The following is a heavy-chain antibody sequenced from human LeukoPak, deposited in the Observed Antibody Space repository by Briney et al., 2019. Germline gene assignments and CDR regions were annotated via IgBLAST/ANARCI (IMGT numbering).Heavy chain of an antibody. CDR3: ARLQGHWFDP. D-gene: IGHD4-11*01. Sequence: GGSLRLSCAASGFTFSDYAMHWVRQAPGKGLEWVAVISKDGSDKYYPGSVRGRFTISRDNSKNTIYLQMDSLRAEDTAVYYCARLQGHWFDPWGQGTLVTVSS. J-gene: IGHJ5*02. CDR1: GFTFSDYA. V-gene: IGHV3-30-3*01. CDR2: ISKDGSDK.